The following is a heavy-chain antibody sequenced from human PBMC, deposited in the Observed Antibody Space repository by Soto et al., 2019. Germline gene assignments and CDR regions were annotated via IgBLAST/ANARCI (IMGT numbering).Heavy chain of an antibody. D-gene: IGHD3-22*01. CDR3: TPLVVIETRRDYYYYFAMDV. V-gene: IGHV3-15*07. J-gene: IGHJ6*02. CDR1: GFTFSTPC. CDR2: IKSKTDGGTT. Sequence: GGSLRLSCAASGFTFSTPCMNWVRQAPGKGLEWVGRIKSKTDGGTTDYAAPVKGRFTISRDDSKNTLYLQMNSLKTEDTAVYYCTPLVVIETRRDYYYYFAMDVWGHGNTVTVS.